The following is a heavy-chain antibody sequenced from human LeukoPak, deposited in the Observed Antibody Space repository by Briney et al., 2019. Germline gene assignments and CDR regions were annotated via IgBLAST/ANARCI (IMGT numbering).Heavy chain of an antibody. CDR3: ARDISASYNVLTGFGD. V-gene: IGHV3-48*03. J-gene: IGHJ4*02. CDR1: GFTFSSYE. CDR2: ISSSGSTI. D-gene: IGHD3-9*01. Sequence: GGSLRLSCAASGFTFSSYEMNWVRQAPGKGLEWVSYISSSGSTIYYADSVKGRFTISRDNAKNSLYLQMNSLRAEDTAVYHCARDISASYNVLTGFGDWGQGTLVTVSS.